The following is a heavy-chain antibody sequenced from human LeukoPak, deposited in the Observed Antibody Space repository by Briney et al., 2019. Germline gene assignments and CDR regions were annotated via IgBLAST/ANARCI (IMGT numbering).Heavy chain of an antibody. CDR2: INHSGST. CDR3: ARDRRAVARGYFDY. V-gene: IGHV4-34*01. D-gene: IGHD6-19*01. CDR1: GFTFSDYY. Sequence: SGGSLRLSCAASGFTFSDYYMSWIRQPPGKGLEWIGEINHSGSTNYNPSLKSRVTISVDTSKNQFSLKLSSVTAADTAVYYCARDRRAVARGYFDYWGQGTLVTVSS. J-gene: IGHJ4*02.